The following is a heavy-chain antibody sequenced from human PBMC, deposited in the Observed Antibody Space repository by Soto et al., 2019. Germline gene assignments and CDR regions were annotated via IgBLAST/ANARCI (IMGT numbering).Heavy chain of an antibody. V-gene: IGHV4-39*01. CDR3: ARGVSLLPSYFDS. CDR1: GGSISSNTHL. D-gene: IGHD3-10*01. J-gene: IGHJ5*01. Sequence: QLHLLESGPKLVKSSETLSLTCTVSGGSISSNTHLWGWIRQPPGKGLEWLGNIFFSGTTYYNPSLKGRVSISKDTSRSQFSLKVASVTAADTAVYYCARGVSLLPSYFDSWGQGTPVTVSS. CDR2: IFFSGTT.